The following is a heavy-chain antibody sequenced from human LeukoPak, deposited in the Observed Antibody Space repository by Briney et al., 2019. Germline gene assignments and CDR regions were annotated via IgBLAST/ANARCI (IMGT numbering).Heavy chain of an antibody. D-gene: IGHD3-9*01. J-gene: IGHJ6*03. CDR1: GFTFSSYS. CDR3: ARGHILTGHLPLYYYYYYMDV. CDR2: ISSSSSTI. V-gene: IGHV3-48*04. Sequence: GGSLRLSCAASGFTFSSYSMNWVRQAPGKGLEWVSYISSSSSTIYYADSVKGRFTISRDNAKNSLYLQMNSLSAEDTAVYYCARGHILTGHLPLYYYYYYMDVWGKGTTVTVSS.